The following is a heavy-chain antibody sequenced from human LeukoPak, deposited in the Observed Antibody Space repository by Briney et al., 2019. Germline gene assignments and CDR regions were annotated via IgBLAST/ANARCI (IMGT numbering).Heavy chain of an antibody. CDR2: ISYDGSNK. J-gene: IGHJ6*02. Sequence: GRSLRLSCAASGFTFSSYAMHWVRQALGKGLEWVAVISYDGSNKYYADSVKGRFTISRDNSKNTLYLQMNSLRAEDTAVYYCARAQEDSYGPYYYYGMDVWGQGTTVTVSS. V-gene: IGHV3-30*04. CDR3: ARAQEDSYGPYYYYGMDV. CDR1: GFTFSSYA. D-gene: IGHD5-18*01.